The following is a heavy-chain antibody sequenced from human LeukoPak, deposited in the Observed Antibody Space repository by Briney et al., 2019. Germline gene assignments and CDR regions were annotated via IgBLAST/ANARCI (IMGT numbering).Heavy chain of an antibody. CDR3: ARGGKIAAAFARFDP. D-gene: IGHD6-13*01. CDR1: GYSFTSYY. Sequence: AASVTVSCLASGYSFTSYYMHWVRQPPGQGLEWMGIINPSGGRTSHAQKFQGRVTMTRDTSTSTVYMELSSLRSEDTAVYYGARGGKIAAAFARFDPWGWGTRVIVSA. CDR2: INPSGGRT. V-gene: IGHV1-46*01. J-gene: IGHJ5*02.